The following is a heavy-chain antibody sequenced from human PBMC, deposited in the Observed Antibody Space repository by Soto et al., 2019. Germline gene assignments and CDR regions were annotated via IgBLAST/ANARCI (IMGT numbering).Heavy chain of an antibody. D-gene: IGHD2-2*01. V-gene: IGHV4-59*01. J-gene: IGHJ4*02. CDR1: GGSISNYY. CDR3: ARRDCSSAGCPCYLDY. CDR2: IYYSGST. Sequence: PSEALSLTSTVSGGSISNYYWSWIRQPPGKGLEWIGYIYYSGSTNYNPSLKSRVTISVDTSKNQCSLKLNSVTAADTAVYYWARRDCSSAGCPCYLDYWGQGKLVTVAS.